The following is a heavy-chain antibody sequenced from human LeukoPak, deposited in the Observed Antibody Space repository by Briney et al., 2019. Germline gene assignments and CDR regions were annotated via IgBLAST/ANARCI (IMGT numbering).Heavy chain of an antibody. V-gene: IGHV1-46*01. J-gene: IGHJ4*02. D-gene: IGHD3-22*01. CDR2: INTSGATT. CDR3: ARGIDYYDSGGYYY. CDR1: GYTFSRYY. Sequence: ASVKVSCKPSGYTFSRYYIHWVRQAPGQGLEWMGIINTSGATTRYGQKFQGRVTMTRDTSTSTVYMELSSLRSEDTAVYYCARGIDYYDSGGYYYWGQGTLVTVSS.